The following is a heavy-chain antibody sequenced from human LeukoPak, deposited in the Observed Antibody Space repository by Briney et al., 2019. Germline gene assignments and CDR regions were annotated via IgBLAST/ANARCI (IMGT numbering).Heavy chain of an antibody. V-gene: IGHV3-9*01. CDR1: GFTFDDYA. CDR2: ISWNSGSI. D-gene: IGHD4-11*01. CDR3: ARNPTAYNWFDP. Sequence: PGGSLRLSCAASGFTFDDYAMHWVRQAPGKGLEWVSGISWNSGSIGYADSVKGRFTISRDNAKNSLYLQMNSLRAEDTAVYYCARNPTAYNWFDPWGQGTLVTVSS. J-gene: IGHJ5*02.